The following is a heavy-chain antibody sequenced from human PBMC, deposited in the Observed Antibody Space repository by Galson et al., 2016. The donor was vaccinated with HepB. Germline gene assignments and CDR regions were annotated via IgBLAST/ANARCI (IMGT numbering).Heavy chain of an antibody. D-gene: IGHD1-26*01. J-gene: IGHJ4*02. CDR2: IYPGDSDT. V-gene: IGHV5-51*01. CDR3: ARRRDTASSARYFDY. CDR1: GYSFTSYW. Sequence: QSGAEVKKPGESLEISCKGSGYSFTSYWIAWVRQMPGKGLEWMGIIYPGDSDTRYSPSFHGQVTISVDKSISTAYLQWSSLKASDTAMYFCARRRDTASSARYFDYWAQGTLVTVSS.